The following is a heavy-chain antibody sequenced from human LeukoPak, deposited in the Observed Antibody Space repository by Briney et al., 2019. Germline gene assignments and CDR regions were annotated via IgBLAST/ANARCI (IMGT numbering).Heavy chain of an antibody. CDR2: LYYTGTT. CDR1: GGSISSSSYY. D-gene: IGHD6-19*01. J-gene: IGHJ4*02. CDR3: ARSLTDYSSGWYFDC. V-gene: IGHV4-39*01. Sequence: SETLSLTCTVSGGSISSSSYYWGWIRQPPGKGLEWIGSLYYTGTTYYNPSLKGRVTISVDTSKNQFSLNLTSMTAADTAVYYCARSLTDYSSGWYFDCWGQGTLVTVSS.